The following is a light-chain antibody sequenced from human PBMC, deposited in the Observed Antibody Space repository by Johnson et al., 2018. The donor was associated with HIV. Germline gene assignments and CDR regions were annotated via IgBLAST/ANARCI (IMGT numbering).Light chain of an antibody. Sequence: QSVLTQSPSVSAAQGQKVTISCSGSSSTIGNNFVSWYQQLPGTAPKLLIYENTKRPSGIPDRFSGSKSGTSATLGITGLQTGDEADYYCGTWDTSLSAGVVFGSGTKVTVL. CDR2: ENT. V-gene: IGLV1-51*02. J-gene: IGLJ1*01. CDR1: SSTIGNNF. CDR3: GTWDTSLSAGVV.